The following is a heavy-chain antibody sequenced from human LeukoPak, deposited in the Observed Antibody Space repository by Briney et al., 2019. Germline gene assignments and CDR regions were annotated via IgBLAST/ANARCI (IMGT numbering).Heavy chain of an antibody. J-gene: IGHJ4*02. Sequence: PGGSLRLSCAAPGFTFSNAWMSWVRQAPGKGLEWVGRIKSKTDGETTDYAAPVKGRFTISRDDSKNTLYLQMNSLKTEDTAVYYCATDTKAYYYESSAYVPKVWGQGTLVTVSS. CDR3: ATDTKAYYYESSAYVPKV. CDR2: IKSKTDGETT. V-gene: IGHV3-15*01. CDR1: GFTFSNAW. D-gene: IGHD3-22*01.